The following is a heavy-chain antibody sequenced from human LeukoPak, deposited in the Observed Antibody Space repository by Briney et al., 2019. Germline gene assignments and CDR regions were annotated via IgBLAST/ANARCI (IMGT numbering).Heavy chain of an antibody. CDR1: GYSFTSYW. V-gene: IGHV5-51*01. D-gene: IGHD6-6*01. CDR2: IYPGDSDT. J-gene: IGHJ5*02. Sequence: HGESLKISCKGSGYSFTSYWIGWVRQMPGKGLEWMGIIYPGDSDTRYSPSFQGQVTISADRSISSAYLQWSSLKASDTAMYYCARRPLSSSYNWLDPWGQGTLVTVSS. CDR3: ARRPLSSSYNWLDP.